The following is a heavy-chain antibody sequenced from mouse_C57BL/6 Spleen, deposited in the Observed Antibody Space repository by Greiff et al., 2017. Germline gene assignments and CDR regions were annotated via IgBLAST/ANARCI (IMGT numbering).Heavy chain of an antibody. CDR3: ARYYYGSSYDFDY. V-gene: IGHV1-50*01. D-gene: IGHD1-1*01. Sequence: VQLQQPGAELVKPGASVKLSCKASGYTFTSYWMQWVKQRPGQGLEWIGEIDPSDSYTNYNQKFKGKATLTVDTSSSTAYMQLSSLTSEDSAVFYGARYYYGSSYDFDYWGQGTTLTVSS. J-gene: IGHJ2*01. CDR1: GYTFTSYW. CDR2: IDPSDSYT.